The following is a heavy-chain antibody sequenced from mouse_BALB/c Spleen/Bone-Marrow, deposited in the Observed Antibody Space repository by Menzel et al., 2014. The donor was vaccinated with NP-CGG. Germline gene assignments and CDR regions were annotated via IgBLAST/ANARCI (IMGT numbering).Heavy chain of an antibody. CDR3: ARWLPAMDY. CDR2: IYPGDGDT. V-gene: IGHV1-80*01. Sequence: VQLQQSGAELVRPRSSVKISCKASGYAFSSYWMSWVKQRPGQGLEWIGQIYPGDGDTNYNGEFKGKATLTADKSSSTAYMQLSSLTSEDSAVYFCARWLPAMDYWGQGTSVTVSS. CDR1: GYAFSSYW. J-gene: IGHJ4*01. D-gene: IGHD2-2*01.